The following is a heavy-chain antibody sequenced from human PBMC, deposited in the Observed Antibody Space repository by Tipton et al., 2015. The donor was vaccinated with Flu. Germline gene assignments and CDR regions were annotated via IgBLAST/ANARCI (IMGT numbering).Heavy chain of an antibody. Sequence: TLSLTCTVSGGSISSSSYYWGWIRQPPGKGLEWIGSIYYSGSTYYNPSPKSRVTISVDTSKNQFSLKLSSVTAADTAVYYCARPLWFGEASGFAFDIWGQGTMVTVSS. CDR3: ARPLWFGEASGFAFDI. D-gene: IGHD3-10*01. CDR2: IYYSGST. V-gene: IGHV4-39*07. J-gene: IGHJ3*02. CDR1: GGSISSSSYY.